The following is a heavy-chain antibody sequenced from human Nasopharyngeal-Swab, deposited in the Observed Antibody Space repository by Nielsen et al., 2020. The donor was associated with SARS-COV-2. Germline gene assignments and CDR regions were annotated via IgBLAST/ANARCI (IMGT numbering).Heavy chain of an antibody. V-gene: IGHV3-9*01. Sequence: GGSLRLSCAASGFTFDDYAMRWVRQAPGKGLEWVSGISWNSGSIGYADSVKGRFTISRDNAKNSLYLQMNSLRAEDTALYYCAKELDIVVVPAAYGFGYYGMDVWGQGTTVTVSS. CDR2: ISWNSGSI. D-gene: IGHD2-2*03. J-gene: IGHJ6*02. CDR1: GFTFDDYA. CDR3: AKELDIVVVPAAYGFGYYGMDV.